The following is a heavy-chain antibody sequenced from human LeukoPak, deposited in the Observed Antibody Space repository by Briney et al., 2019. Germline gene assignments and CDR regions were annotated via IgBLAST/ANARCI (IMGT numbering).Heavy chain of an antibody. V-gene: IGHV3-48*01. Sequence: PGGSLRLSCAASGFTFSSYSMNWVRQAPGKGLEWVSYISSSSSTIYYADSVKGRFTISRDNAKNSLYLQMNSLRAEDTAVYYCARYPYSSSSGGIDYWGQGTLVTVSS. D-gene: IGHD6-6*01. CDR1: GFTFSSYS. J-gene: IGHJ4*02. CDR2: ISSSSSTI. CDR3: ARYPYSSSSGGIDY.